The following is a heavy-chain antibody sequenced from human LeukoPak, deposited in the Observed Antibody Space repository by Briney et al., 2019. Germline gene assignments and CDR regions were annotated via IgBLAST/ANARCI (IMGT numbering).Heavy chain of an antibody. D-gene: IGHD2-2*01. J-gene: IGHJ4*02. Sequence: GGSLRLSCAASGFTFSSYGMHWVRQAPGKGLEWVSAISGSGGSTYYADSVKGRFTISRDNSKNTLYLQMNSLRAEDTAVYYCAKGGPSVVVPAAAGFDYWGQGTLVTVSS. V-gene: IGHV3-23*01. CDR1: GFTFSSYG. CDR2: ISGSGGST. CDR3: AKGGPSVVVPAAAGFDY.